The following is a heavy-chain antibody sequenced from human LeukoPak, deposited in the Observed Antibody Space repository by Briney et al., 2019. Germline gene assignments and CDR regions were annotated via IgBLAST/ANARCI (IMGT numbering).Heavy chain of an antibody. CDR1: GFIFSGSA. CDR2: IRSRSNSFAT. CDR3: TSLTTKTP. J-gene: IGHJ5*02. V-gene: IGHV3-73*01. Sequence: SGGSLRLSCAASGFIFSGSAMHWVRQAPGKGLEWVGFIRSRSNSFATAYGAPVRGRFIVSRDDSRNTAYLQMNSLKTEDTAVYYCTSLTTKTPWGQGTLVTVS. D-gene: IGHD4-17*01.